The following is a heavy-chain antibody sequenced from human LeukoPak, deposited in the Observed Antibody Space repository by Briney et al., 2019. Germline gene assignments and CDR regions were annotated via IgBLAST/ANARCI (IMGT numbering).Heavy chain of an antibody. CDR2: ISSSSSYT. Sequence: PGGSLRLSCAASGSTFSDYYMSWIRQAPGKGLEWVSYISSSSSYTNYADSVKGRFTISRDNAKNSLYLQMNSLRAEDTAVYYCAREYSSSHSFDYWGQGTLVTVSS. D-gene: IGHD6-13*01. V-gene: IGHV3-11*06. CDR3: AREYSSSHSFDY. CDR1: GSTFSDYY. J-gene: IGHJ4*02.